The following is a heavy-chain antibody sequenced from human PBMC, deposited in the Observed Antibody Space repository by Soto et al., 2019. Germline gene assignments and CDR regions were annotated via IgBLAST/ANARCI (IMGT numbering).Heavy chain of an antibody. CDR1: GFTFSSYA. CDR3: AQDLQIYSFDY. D-gene: IGHD2-15*01. CDR2: ISGSGGST. Sequence: GSLSLSCAASGFTFSSYAMSWVRQAPGKGLEWVSAISGSGGSTYYADSVKGRFTISRDNSKNTLYLQMNSLRAEDTAVYYCAQDLQIYSFDYWGQGTLVTVSS. V-gene: IGHV3-23*01. J-gene: IGHJ4*02.